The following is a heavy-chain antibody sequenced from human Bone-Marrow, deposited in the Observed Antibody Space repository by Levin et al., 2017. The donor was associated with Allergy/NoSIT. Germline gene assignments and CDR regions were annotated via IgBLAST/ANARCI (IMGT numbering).Heavy chain of an antibody. D-gene: IGHD6-19*01. CDR3: AKAVASTGTPHL. CDR2: IWYDGSDK. Sequence: GGSLRLSCAASGFTFSSYGMHWVRQAPGKGLEWVAVIWYDGSDKYYVDSVKGRFTISRDNSKKTLYLQMNSLRAEDTAVYYCAKAVASTGTPHLWGQGTLVTVSS. CDR1: GFTFSSYG. V-gene: IGHV3-33*06. J-gene: IGHJ4*02.